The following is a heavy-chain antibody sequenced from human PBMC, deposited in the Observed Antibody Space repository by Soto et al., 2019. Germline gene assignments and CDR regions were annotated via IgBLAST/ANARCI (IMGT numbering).Heavy chain of an antibody. CDR1: GGSISSYY. V-gene: IGHV4-59*01. CDR2: IYYSGST. D-gene: IGHD2-21*01. CDR3: AILWAGAFDI. J-gene: IGHJ3*02. Sequence: QVQLQESGPGLVKPSETLSLTCTVSGGSISSYYWSWIRQPPGKGLEWIGYIYYSGSTHNNPSLKSRVTTSAATSKTQFSLQLSSVTAADTAVYYCAILWAGAFDIWGQGTMVTVSS.